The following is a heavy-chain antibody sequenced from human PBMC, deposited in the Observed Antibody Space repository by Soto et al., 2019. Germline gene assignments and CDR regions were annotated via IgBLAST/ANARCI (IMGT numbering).Heavy chain of an antibody. J-gene: IGHJ4*02. CDR1: GGSFSGYY. Sequence: SETLSLTCAVYGGSFSGYYWSWIRQPPGKGLEWIGEINHSGSTNYNPSLRSRVTILVDTSKNQFSLKLSSVTAADTAVYYCARDYGGSVKRYYFDYWGQGTLVTV. CDR2: INHSGST. CDR3: ARDYGGSVKRYYFDY. D-gene: IGHD2-21*01. V-gene: IGHV4-34*01.